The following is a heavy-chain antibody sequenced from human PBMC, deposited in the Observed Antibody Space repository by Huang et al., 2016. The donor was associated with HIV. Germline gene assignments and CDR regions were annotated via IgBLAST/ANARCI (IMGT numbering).Heavy chain of an antibody. D-gene: IGHD6-13*01. J-gene: IGHJ4*02. CDR1: GGSFSSQA. V-gene: IGHV1-69*01. CDR2: IIPRLGIP. CDR3: ARGLHNIASSPPDS. Sequence: QVQLVQSGAEVKKPGSSVKVSCTASGGSFSSQAIRWVRQAPGQGLEWMGGIIPRLGIPNYAQKFQGRVTITADDSTSTAYMELNTLGSADTAMYYCARGLHNIASSPPDSWGQGTLVTVSS.